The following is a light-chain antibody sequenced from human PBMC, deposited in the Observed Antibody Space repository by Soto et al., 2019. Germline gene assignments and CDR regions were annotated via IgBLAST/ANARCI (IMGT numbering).Light chain of an antibody. CDR3: CSYAGSYTLYV. Sequence: QSALTHRRSLSGSPGQSVTISCTGTSSDVGGYNYVSWYQQHPGKAPKLMIYDVSKRPSGVPDRFSGSKSGNTASLTISGLQAEDEADYYCCSYAGSYTLYVFGTGTKVTVL. CDR1: SSDVGGYNY. CDR2: DVS. V-gene: IGLV2-11*01. J-gene: IGLJ1*01.